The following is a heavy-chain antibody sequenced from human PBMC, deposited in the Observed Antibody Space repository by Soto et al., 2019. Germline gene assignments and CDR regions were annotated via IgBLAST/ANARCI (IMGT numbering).Heavy chain of an antibody. V-gene: IGHV4-39*01. CDR3: ARQTGVFGHYFDY. D-gene: IGHD3-16*01. Sequence: QLRLQEAGPGLVKPSETLSLTCTVSGGSISSSSYYWGWIRHPPGKGPEWIGAIYYNGNTYYNPSLKSRFTMSVHTSKNQFSLKLSSATAADTAMYYCARQTGVFGHYFDYWGQGTLVTVSS. CDR1: GGSISSSSYY. J-gene: IGHJ4*02. CDR2: IYYNGNT.